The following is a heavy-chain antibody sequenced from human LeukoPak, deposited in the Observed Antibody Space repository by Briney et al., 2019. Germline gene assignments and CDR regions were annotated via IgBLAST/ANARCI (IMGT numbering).Heavy chain of an antibody. J-gene: IGHJ4*02. CDR1: GFTFGDYA. V-gene: IGHV3-7*01. D-gene: IGHD2-2*02. Sequence: GSLRLSCTASGFTFGDYAMSWFRQAPGKGLEWVANIRQDGSDKYYVDSVKGRFTISRDNAKNSLFLQMNSLRAEDTAVYYCVRDSYTNTWHFQDKDYWGQGTLVTVSS. CDR3: VRDSYTNTWHFQDKDY. CDR2: IRQDGSDK.